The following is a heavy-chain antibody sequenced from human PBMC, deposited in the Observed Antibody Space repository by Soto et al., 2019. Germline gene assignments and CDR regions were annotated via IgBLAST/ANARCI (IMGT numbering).Heavy chain of an antibody. CDR3: AKLATVVRAVTVDH. CDR2: VAPIDSDT. Sequence: EVRLVQSGTEVKKPGESLKISCQASGYSFINFWVGWVRQMPGKGLEWMGIVAPIDSDTRYSPSFQGQVTISVDRSINTVYLQWSGLKAADTAIYYCAKLATVVRAVTVDHWGQGTLVTVSS. D-gene: IGHD3-10*01. CDR1: GYSFINFW. J-gene: IGHJ4*02. V-gene: IGHV5-51*03.